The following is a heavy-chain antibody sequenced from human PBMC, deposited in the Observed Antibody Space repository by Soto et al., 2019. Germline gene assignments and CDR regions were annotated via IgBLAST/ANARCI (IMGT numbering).Heavy chain of an antibody. J-gene: IGHJ4*02. V-gene: IGHV3-11*06. D-gene: IGHD5-18*01. CDR3: ARTAFVRYYFDY. CDR1: GFTFSDYY. Sequence: QVQLVESGGGLVKPGGSLRLSCAASGFTFSDYYMSWIRQAPGKGLEWVSYISSSSSYTNYADSVKGRFTISRDNAKNSLYLQMNSLRAEDTAVYYCARTAFVRYYFDYWGQGTLVTVSS. CDR2: ISSSSSYT.